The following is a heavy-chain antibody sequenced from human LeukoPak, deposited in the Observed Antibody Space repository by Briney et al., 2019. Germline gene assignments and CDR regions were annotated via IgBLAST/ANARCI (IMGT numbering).Heavy chain of an antibody. J-gene: IGHJ6*03. D-gene: IGHD3-10*01. V-gene: IGHV1-8*01. CDR2: MNPNSGNT. CDR1: GYTFTSYD. Sequence: ASVKVSCKASGYTFTSYDINWVRQAAGQGLEWMGWMNPNSGNTGYAQKFQGRVTMTRNTAISTAYMDLSSLRSEDTAVYYRARGVTMLPYYYYYYMDVWGKGTTVTVSS. CDR3: ARGVTMLPYYYYYYMDV.